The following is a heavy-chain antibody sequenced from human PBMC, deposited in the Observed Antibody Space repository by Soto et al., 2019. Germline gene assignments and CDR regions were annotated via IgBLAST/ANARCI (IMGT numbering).Heavy chain of an antibody. D-gene: IGHD2-8*02. Sequence: VQLKQWGAGLLKPSETLSLTCAVYGGSFSGYYWTWIRQPPGTGLEWIGEINHSGSTNYNPSLKSRVTISVDTSKNQFSLKLTSVTAADTAVYYCARDKITGLFDYWGQGTVVTVSS. J-gene: IGHJ4*02. CDR1: GGSFSGYY. V-gene: IGHV4-34*01. CDR3: ARDKITGLFDY. CDR2: INHSGST.